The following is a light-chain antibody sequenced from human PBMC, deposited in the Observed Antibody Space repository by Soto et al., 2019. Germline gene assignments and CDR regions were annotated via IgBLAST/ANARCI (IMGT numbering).Light chain of an antibody. CDR1: QDINTY. CDR3: QHYDNLLLT. Sequence: DIQMTQSPSSLSASVGDRVTITCQASQDINTYLNWYQQKPGKAPKLLIYDASKLETGVPSRFNGGGSWTDFTLTVTSLQPEDIATYFCQHYDNLLLTVGGGTKVELK. J-gene: IGKJ4*01. CDR2: DAS. V-gene: IGKV1-33*01.